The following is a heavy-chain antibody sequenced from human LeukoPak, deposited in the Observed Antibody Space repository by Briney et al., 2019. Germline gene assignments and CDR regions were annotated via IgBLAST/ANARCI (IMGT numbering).Heavy chain of an antibody. Sequence: GGSLRLSCAASGFTFSSYSMNWVRQAPGKWLEWVSSISSGSSYIYYADSVKGRFTISRDNAKNSLYLQMNSLRAEDTAVYYCARDSAACRGCAFDLWGQGTVVTVSS. D-gene: IGHD3-10*01. V-gene: IGHV3-21*01. J-gene: IGHJ3*01. CDR1: GFTFSSYS. CDR2: ISSGSSYI. CDR3: ARDSAACRGCAFDL.